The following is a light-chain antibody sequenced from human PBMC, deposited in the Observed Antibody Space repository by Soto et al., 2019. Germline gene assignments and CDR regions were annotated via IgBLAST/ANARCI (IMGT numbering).Light chain of an antibody. J-gene: IGKJ1*01. V-gene: IGKV3-20*01. CDR2: GAS. CDR1: QSVSNAY. Sequence: EIALTQSPGTLSLSPGERATLSCTASQSVSNAYVAWYQQKPGQAPRLLISGASFRATGISDRFSGSGSGTRCTLTISRLEPEDFAVYYCQQYASSPRAFGQGTKV. CDR3: QQYASSPRA.